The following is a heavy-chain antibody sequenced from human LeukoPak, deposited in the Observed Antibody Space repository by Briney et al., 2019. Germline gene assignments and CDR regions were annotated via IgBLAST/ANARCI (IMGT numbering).Heavy chain of an antibody. CDR1: GGSISSDDYC. D-gene: IGHD5-24*01. J-gene: IGHJ3*02. CDR2: IYYSGST. CDR3: AKSREEIRGLDAFDI. Sequence: SETLSLTCSVSGGSISSDDYCWNWIRQHPGKGLEWIGYIYYSGSTYYNPSLKSRVALSVDTSKNQFSLKLSSLTAADTAVYYCAKSREEIRGLDAFDIWAEGQWSPSLQ. V-gene: IGHV4-31*03.